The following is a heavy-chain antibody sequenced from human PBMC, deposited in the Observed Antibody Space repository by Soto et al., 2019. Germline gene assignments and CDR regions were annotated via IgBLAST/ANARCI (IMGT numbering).Heavy chain of an antibody. J-gene: IGHJ4*02. CDR1: GGSISSGAYY. CDR2: IYYSGST. V-gene: IGHV4-31*11. Sequence: SETLSLTCAVSGGSISSGAYYWSWIRQLPGKGLEWIGYIYYSGSTYYSPSLKSRVTMSVDTSKNQFSLKLSSVTAADTAVYYCATKLNWNDPYFDYWGQGTLVTVSS. D-gene: IGHD1-1*01. CDR3: ATKLNWNDPYFDY.